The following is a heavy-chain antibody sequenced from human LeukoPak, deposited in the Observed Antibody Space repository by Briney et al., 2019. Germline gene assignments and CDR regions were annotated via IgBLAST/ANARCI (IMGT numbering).Heavy chain of an antibody. V-gene: IGHV4-4*07. D-gene: IGHD1-26*01. Sequence: SETLSLTCTVSGGSISSYYWSWIRQPAGKGLEWIGRIYTSGSTNYNPSLKSRVTMSVDTSKNRFSLKLSSVTAADTAVYYCARGTIVGATFHYDYWGQGTLVTVSS. CDR2: IYTSGST. CDR3: ARGTIVGATFHYDY. CDR1: GGSISSYY. J-gene: IGHJ4*02.